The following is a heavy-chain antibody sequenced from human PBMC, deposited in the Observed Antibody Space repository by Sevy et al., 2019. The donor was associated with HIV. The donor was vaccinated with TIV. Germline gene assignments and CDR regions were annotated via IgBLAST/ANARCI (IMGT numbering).Heavy chain of an antibody. Sequence: LSLTCAASGFTFSKYWMGWVRQAPGKGLEWVANIKQDAGQKYYVDSVKGRFTISRDNAKNSLYPQMNSLRAEDTAVYFCARDDGNYYFHYWGQGTLVTVSS. CDR1: GFTFSKYW. D-gene: IGHD1-7*01. J-gene: IGHJ4*02. V-gene: IGHV3-7*01. CDR2: IKQDAGQK. CDR3: ARDDGNYYFHY.